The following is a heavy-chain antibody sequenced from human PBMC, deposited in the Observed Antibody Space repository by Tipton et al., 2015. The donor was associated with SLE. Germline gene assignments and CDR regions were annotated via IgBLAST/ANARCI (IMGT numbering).Heavy chain of an antibody. CDR1: GFTFSSYG. CDR3: ATGLTPAFDI. CDR2: IWYDGSAK. V-gene: IGHV3-33*03. Sequence: SLRLSCAASGFTFSSYGMHWVRQAPGKGLEWVALIWYDGSAKYYADSLKGRFTISRDNAKNTLYMQMNSLRAEDTAVYFCATGLTPAFDIWGQGTVVTVSS. D-gene: IGHD1-14*01. J-gene: IGHJ3*02.